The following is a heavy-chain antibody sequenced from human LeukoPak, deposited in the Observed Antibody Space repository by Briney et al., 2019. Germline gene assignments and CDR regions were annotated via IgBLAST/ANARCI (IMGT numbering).Heavy chain of an antibody. Sequence: SETLSLTCTVSGGSISSSSYYWGWIRQPPGKGLEWIGSIYYSGSTYYNPSLKSRVTISVLTSKNRFSLRLSSVTAADTAVYYCATLTGGDDAFDIWGQGTMVTVSS. CDR1: GGSISSSSYY. CDR3: ATLTGGDDAFDI. D-gene: IGHD4-23*01. J-gene: IGHJ3*02. CDR2: IYYSGST. V-gene: IGHV4-39*07.